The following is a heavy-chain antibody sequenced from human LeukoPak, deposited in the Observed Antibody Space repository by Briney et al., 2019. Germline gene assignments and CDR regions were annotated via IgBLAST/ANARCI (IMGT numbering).Heavy chain of an antibody. CDR3: GSVCTNGVCYRGDY. V-gene: IGHV3-48*03. D-gene: IGHD2-8*01. CDR2: ISSSGRNM. CDR1: GFTFSSYA. J-gene: IGHJ4*02. Sequence: GGSLRLSCVTSGFTFSSYAMSWVRQTPGKGLEWVSHISSSGRNMYYADSVKGRFTISRDNAKNSLYLQMNSLRAEDTAVYYCGSVCTNGVCYRGDYWGQGTLVTVSS.